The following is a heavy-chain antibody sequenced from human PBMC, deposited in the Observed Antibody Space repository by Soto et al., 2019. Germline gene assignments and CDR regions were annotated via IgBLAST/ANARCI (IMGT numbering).Heavy chain of an antibody. CDR1: GGTFSSYA. J-gene: IGHJ4*02. CDR2: IIPIFGTT. Sequence: SVKVSCKASGGTFSSYAISWVRQAPGQGLEWMGGIIPIFGTTNYAQKFQGWVTMTRDTSISTAYMELSRLRSDDTAVYYCARATYNWNDDYYFDYWGQGTLVTVS. V-gene: IGHV1-69*05. CDR3: ARATYNWNDDYYFDY. D-gene: IGHD1-20*01.